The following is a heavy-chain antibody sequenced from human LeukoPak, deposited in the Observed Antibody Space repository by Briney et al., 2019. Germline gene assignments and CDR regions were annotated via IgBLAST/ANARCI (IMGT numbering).Heavy chain of an antibody. CDR1: GGSISSGGYY. J-gene: IGHJ4*02. CDR2: IYNSGST. CDR3: ARGGTSTTDYYGSSGYLDY. D-gene: IGHD3-22*01. Sequence: SETLSLTCTVSGGSISSGGYYWSWIRQHPGKGLEWIGYIYNSGSTYYNPSLKSRVTISVDTSKNQFSLKLSSVTAADTAVYYCARGGTSTTDYYGSSGYLDYWGQGTLVTVSS. V-gene: IGHV4-31*03.